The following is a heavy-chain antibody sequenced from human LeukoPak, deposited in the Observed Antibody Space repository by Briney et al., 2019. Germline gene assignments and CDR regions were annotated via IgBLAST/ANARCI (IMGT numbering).Heavy chain of an antibody. D-gene: IGHD6-19*01. Sequence: ETSETLSLTCTVSGGSISSSYWSWIRQPPGKGLEYIGYIYYSGSTNYNPSLKSRVTISVDTSKNQFSLKLSSVTAADTAVYYCARDSSSGWYGIGYWGQGTLVTVSS. V-gene: IGHV4-59*01. CDR3: ARDSSSGWYGIGY. CDR2: IYYSGST. J-gene: IGHJ4*02. CDR1: GGSISSSY.